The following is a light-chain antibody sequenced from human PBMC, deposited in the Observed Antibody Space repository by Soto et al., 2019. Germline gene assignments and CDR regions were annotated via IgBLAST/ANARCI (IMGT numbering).Light chain of an antibody. CDR3: QQYGSSTWA. Sequence: EIEMTQSPATLSVSPGERATLSCRASQSVSSNLAWYQQKPGQAPRLLIYGASSRATGIPDRFSGSGSGTDFTLNISRMEHEDFAVYYCQQYGSSTWAFGQGTKVDIK. CDR2: GAS. J-gene: IGKJ1*01. CDR1: QSVSSN. V-gene: IGKV3-20*01.